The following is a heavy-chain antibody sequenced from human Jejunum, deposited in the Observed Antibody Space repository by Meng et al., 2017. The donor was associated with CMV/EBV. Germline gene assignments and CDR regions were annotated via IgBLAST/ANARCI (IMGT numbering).Heavy chain of an antibody. CDR3: GRGGSSGRE. V-gene: IGHV4-59*11. CDR2: VYFSGST. Sequence: PPFPFSVGSIRPHSCRLLRQPPGKGLEWLGYVYFSGSTTYHPSLKSRVTISVDMSKNPFSLKMRSVTAADTAVYYCGRGGSSGREWGQGTRVTVSS. J-gene: IGHJ4*02. CDR1: VGSIRPHS. D-gene: IGHD6-19*01.